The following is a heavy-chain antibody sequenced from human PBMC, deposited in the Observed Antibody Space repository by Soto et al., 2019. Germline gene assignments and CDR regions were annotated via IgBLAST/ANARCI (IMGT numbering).Heavy chain of an antibody. CDR3: ARHGGRLFDY. D-gene: IGHD2-15*01. CDR2: ISQSGTA. Sequence: QVQLQESGPGLVKPSETLSLTCAVSGGSVSSRNWWSWVRQPPGKGLEWIGQISQSGTANYNPSLKCRVTISVDKSKNQFSLILRSVTAADTAVYFCARHGGRLFDYWGQGILVTVPS. J-gene: IGHJ4*02. CDR1: GGSVSSRNW. V-gene: IGHV4-4*02.